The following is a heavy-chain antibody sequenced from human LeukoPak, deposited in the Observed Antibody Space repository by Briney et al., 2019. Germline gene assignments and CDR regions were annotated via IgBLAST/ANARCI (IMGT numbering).Heavy chain of an antibody. Sequence: GASVRVSCKTSGYTFTGYYMHWVRQAPGQGLEWMGWINPNSGGTNYAQKFQGRVTMTRNTSISTAYMELSRLRSDDTAVYYCARVGLNPDAFDIWGQGTMVTVSS. V-gene: IGHV1-2*02. J-gene: IGHJ3*02. D-gene: IGHD1-14*01. CDR3: ARVGLNPDAFDI. CDR2: INPNSGGT. CDR1: GYTFTGYY.